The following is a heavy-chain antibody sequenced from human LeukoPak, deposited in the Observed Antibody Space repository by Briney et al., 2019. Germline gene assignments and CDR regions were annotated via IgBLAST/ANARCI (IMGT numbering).Heavy chain of an antibody. CDR2: INHSGST. V-gene: IGHV4-34*01. Sequence: PSETLSLTCAVYGGSFSGYYWSWIRQPPGKGLEWIGEINHSGSTNYNPSLKSRVTISVDTSKNQFSLKLSPVTAADTAVYYCARGARAIFGVVTLNWFDPWGQGTLVTVSS. CDR3: ARGARAIFGVVTLNWFDP. CDR1: GGSFSGYY. D-gene: IGHD3-3*01. J-gene: IGHJ5*02.